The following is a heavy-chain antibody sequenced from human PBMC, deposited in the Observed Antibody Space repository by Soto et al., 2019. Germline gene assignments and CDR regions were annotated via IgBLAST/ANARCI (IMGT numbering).Heavy chain of an antibody. CDR1: GGAFSSYA. V-gene: IGHV1-69*12. CDR2: IIPIFGTA. J-gene: IGHJ4*02. CDR3: AGGPHDYDSSGYYYVFDY. D-gene: IGHD3-22*01. Sequence: QVQLVQSGAEVKKPGSSVKVSCKASGGAFSSYAISWVRQAPGQGLEWMGGIIPIFGTANYARKFQGRVKITAAESTSIANMELSSLRSEDTAVYYCAGGPHDYDSSGYYYVFDYWGQGTLVTVSS.